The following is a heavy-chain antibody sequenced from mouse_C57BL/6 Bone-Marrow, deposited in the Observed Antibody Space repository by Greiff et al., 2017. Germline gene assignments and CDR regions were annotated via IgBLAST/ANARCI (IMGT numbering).Heavy chain of an antibody. V-gene: IGHV1-42*01. J-gene: IGHJ1*03. CDR2: INPSTGGT. CDR3: ARCYDYDVGWYCDV. CDR1: GYSFTGYY. Sequence: VQLQQSGPELVKPGASVKISCKASGYSFTGYYMNWVKQSPEKSLEWIGEINPSTGGTTYNQKFKAKATLTVDKSSSTAYMQLKSLTSEDSAVYYCARCYDYDVGWYCDVGGTGTTVTVSS. D-gene: IGHD2-4*01.